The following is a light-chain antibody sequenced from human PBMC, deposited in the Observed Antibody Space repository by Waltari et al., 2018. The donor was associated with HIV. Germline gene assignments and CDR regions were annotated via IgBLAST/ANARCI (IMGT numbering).Light chain of an antibody. V-gene: IGLV3-19*01. CDR2: GKN. J-gene: IGLJ2*01. CDR3: NSRSSSGTHPVL. Sequence: SSKLTQDPALSVALGQTVTITFQGDTLEIYYASWFQQKPGQAPLLVIYGKNNRPSGIPDRFSGSFSGNTSSLTITGAQAEDEADYYCNSRSSSGTHPVLFGGGTRLSVL. CDR1: TLEIYY.